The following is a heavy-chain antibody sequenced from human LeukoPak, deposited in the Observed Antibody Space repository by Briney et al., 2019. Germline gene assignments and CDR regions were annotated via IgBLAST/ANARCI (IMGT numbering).Heavy chain of an antibody. CDR1: GGSISSYY. D-gene: IGHD4-23*01. CDR3: ARVNPWGNSGQNEFDY. CDR2: IYYSGST. J-gene: IGHJ4*02. Sequence: SETLSLTCTVSGGSISSYYWSWIRQPPGKGLEWIGYIYYSGSTNYNPSLKSRVTISVDTSKNQFSLKLSSVTAADTAVYYCARVNPWGNSGQNEFDYWGQGTLVTVSS. V-gene: IGHV4-59*01.